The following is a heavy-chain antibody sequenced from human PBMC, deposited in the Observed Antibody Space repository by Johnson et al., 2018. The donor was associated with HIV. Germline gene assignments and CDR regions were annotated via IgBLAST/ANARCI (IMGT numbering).Heavy chain of an antibody. V-gene: IGHV3-66*03. CDR2: IYSGGST. D-gene: IGHD1-26*01. CDR3: AKGQEIVGATIMVGAFDI. J-gene: IGHJ3*02. CDR1: GFTVSSNY. Sequence: VQLVESGGGLIQPGGSLRLSCAASGFTVSSNYMSWVRQAPGKGLEWVSVIYSGGSTYYADSVTGRFTISRDNSKNTLFLQMNSLRAEDTAVYYCAKGQEIVGATIMVGAFDIWGQGTMVTVSS.